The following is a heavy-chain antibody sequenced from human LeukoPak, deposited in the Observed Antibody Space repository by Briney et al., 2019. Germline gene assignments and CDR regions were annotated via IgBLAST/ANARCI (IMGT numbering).Heavy chain of an antibody. V-gene: IGHV3-30*02. D-gene: IGHD2-15*01. J-gene: IGHJ6*03. CDR2: IRYDASNK. Sequence: AGGSLRLSCSASGFTFSSYGMHWVRQAPGKGLEWVAFIRYDASNKYYTDSVKGRFTISRDNSKNTLYLQMNSLSAEDTAVYYCAKDIGFQDSYYYYYMDVWGKGTTVTISS. CDR1: GFTFSSYG. CDR3: AKDIGFQDSYYYYYMDV.